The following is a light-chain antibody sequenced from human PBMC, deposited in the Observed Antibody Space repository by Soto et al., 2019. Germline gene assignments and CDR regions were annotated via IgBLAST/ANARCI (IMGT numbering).Light chain of an antibody. CDR1: SSDVGSYNL. J-gene: IGLJ2*01. CDR2: EGT. CDR3: CSYAGSSTLI. Sequence: QSVRTQPASVSGSPGQSITISCVGTSSDVGSYNLVSWYQQHPGKAPKLMIYEGTKRPSGLSNRFSGSRSGNTASLTISGLQAEDEADYYCCSYAGSSTLIFGGETKLTVL. V-gene: IGLV2-23*01.